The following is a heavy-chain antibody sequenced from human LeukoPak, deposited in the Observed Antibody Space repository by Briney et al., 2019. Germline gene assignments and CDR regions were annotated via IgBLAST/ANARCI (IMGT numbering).Heavy chain of an antibody. Sequence: PSETPSLTCTVSGGSISSSSYYWGWIRQPPGKGLEWIGSIYYSGSTYYNPSLKSRVTISVDTSKNQFSLKLSSVTAADTAVYYCARQTRTERRITIFGVAPKFDPWGQGTLVTVSS. J-gene: IGHJ5*02. CDR3: ARQTRTERRITIFGVAPKFDP. D-gene: IGHD3-3*01. V-gene: IGHV4-39*01. CDR2: IYYSGST. CDR1: GGSISSSSYY.